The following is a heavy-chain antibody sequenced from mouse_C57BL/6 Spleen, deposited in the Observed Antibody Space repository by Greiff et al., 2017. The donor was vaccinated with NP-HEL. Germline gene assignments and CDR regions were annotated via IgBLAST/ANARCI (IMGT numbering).Heavy chain of an antibody. Sequence: QVQLQQPGAELVKPGASVKMSCKASGYTFTSYWITWVKQRPGQGLEWIGDIYPGSGSTNYNEKFKSKATLTVDTSSSTAYMQLSSLTSEDSAVYYCARARDFYGYDDYCDYWGQGTTLTVSS. CDR1: GYTFTSYW. D-gene: IGHD2-2*01. V-gene: IGHV1-55*01. CDR2: IYPGSGST. J-gene: IGHJ2*01. CDR3: ARARDFYGYDDYCDY.